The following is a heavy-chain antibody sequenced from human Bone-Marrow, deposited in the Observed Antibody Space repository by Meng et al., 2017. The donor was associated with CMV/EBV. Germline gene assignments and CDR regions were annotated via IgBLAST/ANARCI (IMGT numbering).Heavy chain of an antibody. J-gene: IGHJ4*02. CDR3: AASRYSGYDLYY. CDR1: GFTLRSYS. V-gene: IGHV3-74*01. D-gene: IGHD5-12*01. CDR2: INSDGSST. Sequence: GESLKISCTASGFTLRSYSMNWVRQAPGKGLVWVSRINSDGSSTSYADSVKGRFTISRDNAKNTLYLQMNSLRAEDTAVYYCAASRYSGYDLYYWGQGTLVTVSS.